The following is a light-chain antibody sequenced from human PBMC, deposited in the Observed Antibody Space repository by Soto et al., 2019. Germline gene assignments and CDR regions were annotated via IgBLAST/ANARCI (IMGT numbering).Light chain of an antibody. CDR3: HQYGHFPLT. Sequence: EIVLTQSPGTLSLSPGEIVTLSCRASQSVSGSQLDCYQQKPGQAPRLLIYVASSRASGVPDRFSGIASGTDFTFIISRLEPEDFGMFYCHQYGHFPLTFGQGKKLETK. CDR2: VAS. V-gene: IGKV3-20*01. CDR1: QSVSGSQ. J-gene: IGKJ2*01.